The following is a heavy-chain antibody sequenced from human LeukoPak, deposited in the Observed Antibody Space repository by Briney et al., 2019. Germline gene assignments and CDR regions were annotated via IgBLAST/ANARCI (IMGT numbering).Heavy chain of an antibody. J-gene: IGHJ4*02. CDR1: DYSISSGYY. Sequence: SETLSLTCAVSDYSISSGYYWGWIRQPPGTGLEWIGSIYHSGSTYYNPSLKSRVTISVDTSKNQFSLKLSSVTAADTAVYYCARFQASGYALYGDYWGQGTLVTVSS. CDR2: IYHSGST. D-gene: IGHD5-12*01. CDR3: ARFQASGYALYGDY. V-gene: IGHV4-38-2*01.